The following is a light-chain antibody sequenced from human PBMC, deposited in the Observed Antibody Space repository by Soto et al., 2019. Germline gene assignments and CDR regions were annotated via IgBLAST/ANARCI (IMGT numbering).Light chain of an antibody. V-gene: IGLV2-14*01. CDR3: SSYTSSSTVV. Sequence: ALTQPASVSGSPGQSITISCTGTSSDVGGYNYVSWYQQHPGKAPKLMIYDVSNRPSGVSNRFSGSKSGNTASLTISGVQAEDEADYYCSSYTSSSTVVFVGGTKLTVL. J-gene: IGLJ2*01. CDR2: DVS. CDR1: SSDVGGYNY.